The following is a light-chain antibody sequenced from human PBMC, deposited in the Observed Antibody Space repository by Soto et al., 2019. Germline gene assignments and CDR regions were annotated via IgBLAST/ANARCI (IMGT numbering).Light chain of an antibody. CDR2: DNN. CDR3: ATWDSSLIAGV. V-gene: IGLV1-51*01. J-gene: IGLJ2*01. Sequence: QSVLTQPPSVSAAPGQKVTISCSGSSSNIGNNFVSWYQHLPGTAPKLLIYDNNKRPSRIPDRFSGTKSGTSATLGITGLQTGDEAHYYCATWDSSLIAGVFGGGTKLTVL. CDR1: SSNIGNNF.